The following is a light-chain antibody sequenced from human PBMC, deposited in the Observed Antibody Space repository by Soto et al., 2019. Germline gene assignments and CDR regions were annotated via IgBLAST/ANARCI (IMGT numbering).Light chain of an antibody. J-gene: IGKJ4*01. CDR3: QQRSHWPPGLT. Sequence: EIVVTQSPATLSSSPGERATITCRASQSVSSYLAWYQQKPGQAPRLLIYDASNRATGIPARFSGSGSGTDFTLTISSLEPEDFAVYYCQQRSHWPPGLTFGGGTKVEIK. CDR1: QSVSSY. V-gene: IGKV3-11*01. CDR2: DAS.